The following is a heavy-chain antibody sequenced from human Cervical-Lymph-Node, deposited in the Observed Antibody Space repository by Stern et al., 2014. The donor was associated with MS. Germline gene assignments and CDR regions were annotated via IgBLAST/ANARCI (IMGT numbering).Heavy chain of an antibody. V-gene: IGHV3-33*01. D-gene: IGHD3-10*01. J-gene: IGHJ6*02. Sequence: VQLEESGGGVVQPGRSLRLSCAASGFTFSSYGMHWVRQAPGKGLEWVAVIWYDGSKKFYAESVKGRFTISRDNSKNTLFVQMNSLRAEDTAVYYCARVRGSGSYYYYGMDVWGQGTSVTVSS. CDR3: ARVRGSGSYYYYGMDV. CDR1: GFTFSSYG. CDR2: IWYDGSKK.